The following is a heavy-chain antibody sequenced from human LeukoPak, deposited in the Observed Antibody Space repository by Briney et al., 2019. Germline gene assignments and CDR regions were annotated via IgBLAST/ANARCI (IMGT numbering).Heavy chain of an antibody. Sequence: PSKTLSLTCAVYGGSFSGYYWSWIRQPPGKGLEWIGEINHSGSTNYNPSLKSRVTISVDTSKNQFSLKLTSVTAADTAVYYCTRSGLTGMRKYPRADYYYYGMDVWGQGTAVTVSS. CDR1: GGSFSGYY. CDR3: TRSGLTGMRKYPRADYYYYGMDV. J-gene: IGHJ6*02. V-gene: IGHV4-34*01. D-gene: IGHD2-2*02. CDR2: INHSGST.